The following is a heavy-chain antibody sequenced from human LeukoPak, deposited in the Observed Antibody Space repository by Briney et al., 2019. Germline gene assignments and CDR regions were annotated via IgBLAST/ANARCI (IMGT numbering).Heavy chain of an antibody. Sequence: SETLSLTCTVSGGSISSYYWSWIRQPPGKGLEWIGYIYYSGSTNYNPSLKSRVTISVDTSKNQFSLKLSSVTAADTAVYYCARGGYDHGEPYYFDYWGQGTLVTVSS. V-gene: IGHV4-59*01. CDR1: GGSISSYY. CDR3: ARGGYDHGEPYYFDY. CDR2: IYYSGST. J-gene: IGHJ4*02. D-gene: IGHD4-17*01.